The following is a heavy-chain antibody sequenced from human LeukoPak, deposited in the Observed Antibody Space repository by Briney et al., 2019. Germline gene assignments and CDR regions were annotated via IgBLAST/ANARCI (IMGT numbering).Heavy chain of an antibody. CDR1: GGTFSSYA. V-gene: IGHV1-69*13. CDR2: IIPIFGTA. J-gene: IGHJ4*02. Sequence: GASVKVSCKASGGTFSSYAISWVRQAPGQGLEWMGGIIPIFGTANYAQKFQGRVTITADESTSTAYMELSSLRSEDTAVYYCARVGSNSKTNDYWGQGTLVTVSS. D-gene: IGHD1-1*01. CDR3: ARVGSNSKTNDY.